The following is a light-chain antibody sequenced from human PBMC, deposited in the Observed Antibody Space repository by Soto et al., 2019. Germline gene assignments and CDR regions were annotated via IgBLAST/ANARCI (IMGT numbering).Light chain of an antibody. V-gene: IGKV3-11*01. CDR2: DAS. CDR1: QSVSSY. J-gene: IGKJ4*01. Sequence: EIVLTQSPATLSLSPGERATLSCRASQSVSSYLAWYQQKPGQAPRLLIYDASNRATGIPARFSGSGSGTDFTLTISSLEPEDFAVYYCQQRSNWPPRVTFGGGTKGEIK. CDR3: QQRSNWPPRVT.